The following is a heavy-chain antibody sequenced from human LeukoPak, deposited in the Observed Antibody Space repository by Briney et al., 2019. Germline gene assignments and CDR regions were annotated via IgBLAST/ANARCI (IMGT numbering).Heavy chain of an antibody. D-gene: IGHD3-22*01. CDR1: GFTFSSYA. Sequence: GGSLRLSCAASGFTFSSYAMSWVRQAPGKGLEWVSAISGSGGSTYYADSLKGRFTISRDNYKNTLYLQMNSLRAKDTAVYYCAKVDYYDSSGNYPNWFDPWGQGTLVTVSS. CDR3: AKVDYYDSSGNYPNWFDP. J-gene: IGHJ5*02. V-gene: IGHV3-23*01. CDR2: ISGSGGST.